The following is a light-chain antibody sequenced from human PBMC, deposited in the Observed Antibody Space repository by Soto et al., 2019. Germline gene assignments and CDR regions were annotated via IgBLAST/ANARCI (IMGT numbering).Light chain of an antibody. CDR2: DAS. V-gene: IGKV1-39*01. J-gene: IGKJ5*01. CDR1: QSISSY. CDR3: QQRNTWPPIT. Sequence: DIQMTQSPSSLSASIGERVTITCRASQSISSYLNWYQQKPGKAPKLLIYDASSLESGVPSRFSGSGSGTEFTLTISSLEPEDFALYYCQQRNTWPPITFGQGTLLEI.